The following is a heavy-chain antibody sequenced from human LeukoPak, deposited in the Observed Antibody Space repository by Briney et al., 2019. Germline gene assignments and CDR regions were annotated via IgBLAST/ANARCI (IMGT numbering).Heavy chain of an antibody. Sequence: SVKVSCKASGGTFSSYAISWVRQAPGQGLEWMGGIIPIFGTANYAQKFQGRVTITADESTSTAYMELSSLRSEDTAVYYCARLPDPHFGVVIYWGQGTLVTVSS. V-gene: IGHV1-69*01. D-gene: IGHD3-3*01. CDR2: IIPIFGTA. CDR1: GGTFSSYA. CDR3: ARLPDPHFGVVIY. J-gene: IGHJ4*02.